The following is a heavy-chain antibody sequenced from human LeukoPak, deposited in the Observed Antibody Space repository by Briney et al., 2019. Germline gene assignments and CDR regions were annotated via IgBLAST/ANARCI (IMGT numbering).Heavy chain of an antibody. D-gene: IGHD1/OR15-1a*01. CDR2: IYYSGST. CDR1: GGSFSSSSYC. Sequence: PSETLSLTCTVSGGSFSSSSYCWGWIRQPPGKGLEWIGSIYYSGSTYYNPSLKSRVTISVDTSKNQFSLKLSSVTAADTAVYYCARDSHNWNKIDYWGQGTLVTVSS. J-gene: IGHJ4*02. V-gene: IGHV4-39*07. CDR3: ARDSHNWNKIDY.